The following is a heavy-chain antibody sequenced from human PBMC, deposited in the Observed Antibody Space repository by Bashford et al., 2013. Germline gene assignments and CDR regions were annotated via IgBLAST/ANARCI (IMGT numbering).Heavy chain of an antibody. J-gene: IGHJ4*02. CDR2: ISSYTGNR. V-gene: IGHV1-18*01. CDR3: ARDGDYSGSYYLYYFDY. CDR1: GYTFNSYG. Sequence: ASVKVSCKASGYTFNSYGITWVRQAPGQGLEWMGWISSYTGNRHYAQKFQGRVTMTTDTSTNTAYMELRTLSSDDTAVYYCARDGDYSGSYYLYYFDYWGQGTLVTVSS. D-gene: IGHD1-26*01.